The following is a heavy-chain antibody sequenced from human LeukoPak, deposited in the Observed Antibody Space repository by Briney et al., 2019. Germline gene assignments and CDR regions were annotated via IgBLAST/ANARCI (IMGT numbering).Heavy chain of an antibody. V-gene: IGHV4-59*01. Sequence: ASETLSLTCTVSGGSLGSYYWSWIRQPPGKGLEWIGYIYYGGNTDHNPSLKSRVSISVDTSKNQVSLRLTSVTAADTAVYYCARGTISMDVWGRGTTVTISS. D-gene: IGHD3-9*01. CDR1: GGSLGSYY. CDR3: ARGTISMDV. CDR2: IYYGGNT. J-gene: IGHJ6*03.